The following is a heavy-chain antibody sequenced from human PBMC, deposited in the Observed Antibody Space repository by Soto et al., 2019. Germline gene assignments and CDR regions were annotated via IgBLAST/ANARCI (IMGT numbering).Heavy chain of an antibody. D-gene: IGHD4-17*01. CDR3: ARDFGDYVAEYYFDY. CDR1: GFTFSSYG. V-gene: IGHV3-33*01. CDR2: IWYDGSNK. J-gene: IGHJ4*02. Sequence: QVQLVESGGGVVQPGRSLRLSCAASGFTFSSYGMHRVRQAPGKGLEWVAVIWYDGSNKYYADSVKGRFTISRDNSKNTLYLQMNSLRAEDTAVYYCARDFGDYVAEYYFDYWGQGTLVTVSS.